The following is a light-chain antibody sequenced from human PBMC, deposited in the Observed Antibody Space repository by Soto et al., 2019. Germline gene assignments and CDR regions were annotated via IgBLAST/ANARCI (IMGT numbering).Light chain of an antibody. V-gene: IGKV2-28*01. CDR3: MQALQTPLT. Sequence: DIVMTQSPLSLPVTPGEPASISCRSSQSLLQGDGYNYLDWYLQKPGQSPQLLIYLGYSRASGVPNRFSGSGSGTDFTLKISRVEAEDVGVYYCMQALQTPLTFGPGTKVDIK. J-gene: IGKJ3*01. CDR1: QSLLQGDGYNY. CDR2: LGY.